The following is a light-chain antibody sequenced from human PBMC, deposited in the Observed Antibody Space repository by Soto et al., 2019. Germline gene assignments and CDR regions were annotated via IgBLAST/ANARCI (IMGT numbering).Light chain of an antibody. CDR1: QSISSW. V-gene: IGKV1-5*03. J-gene: IGKJ2*01. CDR3: QQYNSYPRVT. CDR2: KAS. Sequence: DIQMTQSPSTLSGSVGDRVTITCRASQSISSWLAWYQQKPGKAPKLLIYKASSLESGVPSRFSGSGSGTEFTLTISSLQPDDFATYYCQQYNSYPRVTFGQGTKLEIK.